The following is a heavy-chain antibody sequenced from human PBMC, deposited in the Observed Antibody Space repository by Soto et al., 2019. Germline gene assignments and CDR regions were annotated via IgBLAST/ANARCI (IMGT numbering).Heavy chain of an antibody. CDR3: ARGGDILTGYYLPTG. D-gene: IGHD3-9*01. V-gene: IGHV1-46*03. CDR2: INPSGGRT. J-gene: IGHJ3*01. CDR1: EYTFTNYY. Sequence: GASVKVSCKASEYTFTNYYMHWVRQAPGQGLEWMGIINPSGGRTSYAQKFQGRVTMTRDTSTSTVYMELSSLRSEDTAVYYCARGGDILTGYYLPTGWGQGTMVTVSS.